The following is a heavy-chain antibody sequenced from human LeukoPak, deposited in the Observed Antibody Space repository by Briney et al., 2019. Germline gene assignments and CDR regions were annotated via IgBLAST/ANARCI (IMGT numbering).Heavy chain of an antibody. V-gene: IGHV3-23*01. CDR3: AKRHDSSGYYKPSFDY. J-gene: IGHJ4*02. D-gene: IGHD3-22*01. CDR2: ISGSGSST. Sequence: GGSLRLSCAVSGFPLSNYAMSWVRRAPGKGLEWVSSISGSGSSTYYADSVKGRFTISRDNSRDTLYLQMNSLRAEDTAVYYCAKRHDSSGYYKPSFDYWGQGTLVTVSS. CDR1: GFPLSNYA.